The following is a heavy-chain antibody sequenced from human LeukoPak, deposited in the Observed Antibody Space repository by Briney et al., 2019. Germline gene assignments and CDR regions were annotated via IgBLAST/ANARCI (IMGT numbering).Heavy chain of an antibody. D-gene: IGHD6-19*01. Sequence: GGSLRLSCAVSGFSVNNNYLSWVRQAPGKGLEWVSVIYGGSNNTHYADSVKGRFTISRDNSRNTVYLHMDSLRAEDTATYYCAREVRQTYSSGWSLDYWGQGTLVTVSS. CDR2: IYGGSNNT. J-gene: IGHJ4*02. V-gene: IGHV3-53*01. CDR3: AREVRQTYSSGWSLDY. CDR1: GFSVNNNY.